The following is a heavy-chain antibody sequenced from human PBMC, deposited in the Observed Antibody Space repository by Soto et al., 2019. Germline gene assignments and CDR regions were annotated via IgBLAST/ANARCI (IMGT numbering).Heavy chain of an antibody. J-gene: IGHJ4*02. CDR2: IWYDGSNK. CDR3: ARGYYDFWSGPSDY. Sequence: GGSLRLSCAASGFTFSSYGMHWVRQAPGKGLEWVAVIWYDGSNKYYADSVKGRFTISRDNSKNTLYLQMNSLRAEDTAVYYWARGYYDFWSGPSDYWGQGTLVTAPQ. V-gene: IGHV3-33*01. CDR1: GFTFSSYG. D-gene: IGHD3-3*01.